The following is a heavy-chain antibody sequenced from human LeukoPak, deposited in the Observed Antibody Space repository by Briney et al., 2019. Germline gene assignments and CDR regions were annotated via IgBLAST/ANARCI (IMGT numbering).Heavy chain of an antibody. J-gene: IGHJ4*02. CDR3: ARDLFLYYYDSSGKASFFDY. CDR1: GGTFSNYA. Sequence: ASVKVSFKASGGTFSNYAINWVRPAPGTGLEWMGGIIPIFGTANYAQKFQGRVTITADESTSTVYMELRSLRSDDTAVYYCARDLFLYYYDSSGKASFFDYWGQGTLVTVSS. V-gene: IGHV1-69*01. D-gene: IGHD3-22*01. CDR2: IIPIFGTA.